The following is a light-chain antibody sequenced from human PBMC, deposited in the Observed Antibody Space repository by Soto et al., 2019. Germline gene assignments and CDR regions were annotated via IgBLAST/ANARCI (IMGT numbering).Light chain of an antibody. CDR2: KAS. J-gene: IGKJ1*01. V-gene: IGKV1-5*03. CDR3: QLYNSYWT. CDR1: QSISSW. Sequence: DIQMTQSPSTLSASVGDRVTITCRASQSISSWLAWYQQKPGKAPKLLIYKASSLESGVPSRFSGSGSGTAFTLTISSLQPDDFETYYCQLYNSYWTFGQGTKV.